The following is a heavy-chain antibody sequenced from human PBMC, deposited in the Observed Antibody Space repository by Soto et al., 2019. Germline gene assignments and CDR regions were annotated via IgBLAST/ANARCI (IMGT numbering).Heavy chain of an antibody. CDR1: GFTFSSYA. V-gene: IGHV3-64*01. CDR3: ARTSGYAFDY. D-gene: IGHD5-12*01. Sequence: EVQLVESGGGLVQPGGSLRLSCAASGFTFSSYAMHWVRQAPGKGLEYVSVISSNGGSTYYANSVKGRFTISRDNSKITLYLQMGSLRAEDMAVYYCARTSGYAFDYWGQGTLVTVSS. CDR2: ISSNGGST. J-gene: IGHJ4*02.